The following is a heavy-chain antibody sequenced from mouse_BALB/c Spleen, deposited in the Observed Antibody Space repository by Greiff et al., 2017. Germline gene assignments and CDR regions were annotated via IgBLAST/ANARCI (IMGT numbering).Heavy chain of an antibody. CDR3: ARALLYDAMDY. CDR2: IDPENGNT. J-gene: IGHJ4*01. Sequence: EVQLQQSGAELVRPGALVKLSCKASGFNIKDYYMHWVKQRPEQGLEWIGWIDPENGNTIYDPKFQSKASITADTSSNTAYLQLSSLTSEDTAVYYCARALLYDAMDYWGQGTSVTVSS. D-gene: IGHD2-12*01. CDR1: GFNIKDYY. V-gene: IGHV14-1*02.